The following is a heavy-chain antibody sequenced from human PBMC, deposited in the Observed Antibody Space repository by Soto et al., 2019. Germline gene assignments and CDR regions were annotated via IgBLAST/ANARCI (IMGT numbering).Heavy chain of an antibody. V-gene: IGHV4-59*12. CDR3: ARDKITGLFDY. Sequence: SETLSLTCSVSGDTIRSDYWNWIRQPPGKRLEWIGYISYTGSTNYNPSLKSRVTISVDTSKNQVSLKLTSVTAADTAVYYCARDKITGLFDYWGQGTLVTVS. CDR2: ISYTGST. D-gene: IGHD2-8*02. CDR1: GDTIRSDY. J-gene: IGHJ4*02.